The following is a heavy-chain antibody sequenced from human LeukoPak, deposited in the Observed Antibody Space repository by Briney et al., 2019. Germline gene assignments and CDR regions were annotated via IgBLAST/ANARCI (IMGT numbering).Heavy chain of an antibody. CDR2: ISYSGST. Sequence: SETLSLTCTVSGGSISGYYWSRIRQPPGKGLEWVGYISYSGSTNYNPSLKSRVTISVGTSKNQFSLKLSSVTAADTAIYYCARDGRAGSLFAYWGQGTLVTVSS. V-gene: IGHV4-59*01. D-gene: IGHD6-19*01. CDR1: GGSISGYY. J-gene: IGHJ4*02. CDR3: ARDGRAGSLFAY.